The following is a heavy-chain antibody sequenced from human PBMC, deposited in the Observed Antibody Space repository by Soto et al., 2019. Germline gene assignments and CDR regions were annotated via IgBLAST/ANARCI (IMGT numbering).Heavy chain of an antibody. CDR2: INAGNGNT. CDR3: AXPEERSLTPYYYYGMDV. J-gene: IGHJ6*02. D-gene: IGHD7-27*01. Sequence: ASVKVSCKASGYTFTSYAMHWVRQAPGQRLEWVGWINAGNGNTKYSQKFQGRVTITRDTSASTAYMELSSLRSEDTAVYYCAXPEERSLTPYYYYGMDVWGQGTTVTISS. CDR1: GYTFTSYA. V-gene: IGHV1-3*01.